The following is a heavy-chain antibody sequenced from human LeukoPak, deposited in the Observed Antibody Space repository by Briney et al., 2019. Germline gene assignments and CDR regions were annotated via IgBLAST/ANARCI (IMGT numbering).Heavy chain of an antibody. CDR1: GYTFPRSY. CDR2: INPSGGST. CDR3: AKDSLAVAEFDY. Sequence: APMKGSRKASGYTFPRSYMHRGRQAPGQRGERMGIINPSGGSTSYAQKFQGRVTMTRDTSTSTVYMELSSLRSEDTAVYYCAKDSLAVAEFDYWGRGTLVTVSS. J-gene: IGHJ4*02. D-gene: IGHD6-19*01. V-gene: IGHV1-46*01.